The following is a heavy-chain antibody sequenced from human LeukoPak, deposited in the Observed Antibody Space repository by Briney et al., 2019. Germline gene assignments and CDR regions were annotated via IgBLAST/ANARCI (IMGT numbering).Heavy chain of an antibody. CDR1: GFTFSSYG. J-gene: IGHJ4*02. D-gene: IGHD3-10*01. CDR3: ARDVLGETGAGGY. Sequence: PGGSLRLSCAASGFTFSSYGMHWVRQAPGKGLEWVAVISYDGSNKYYADSVKGRFTISRDNSKNTLYLQMNSLRAEDTAVYYCARDVLGETGAGGYWGQGTLVTVSS. CDR2: ISYDGSNK. V-gene: IGHV3-30*03.